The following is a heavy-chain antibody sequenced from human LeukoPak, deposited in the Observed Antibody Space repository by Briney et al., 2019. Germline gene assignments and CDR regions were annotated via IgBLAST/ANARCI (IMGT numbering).Heavy chain of an antibody. CDR2: IRYDGNNQ. D-gene: IGHD5-18*01. CDR1: GFTFSSNG. J-gene: IGHJ4*02. CDR3: TKEEQQLWFFDY. Sequence: GGSLRLSCAVSGFTFSSNGMHWVRQAPGKGLEWVAFIRYDGNNQYYADSVKGRFTLSRDNSKNTLYLQMNSLRAEDTAVYYCTKEEQQLWFFDYWGQGTLVTVSS. V-gene: IGHV3-30*02.